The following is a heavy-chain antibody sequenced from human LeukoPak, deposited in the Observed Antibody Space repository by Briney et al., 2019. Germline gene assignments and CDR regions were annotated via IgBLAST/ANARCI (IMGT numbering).Heavy chain of an antibody. CDR3: ARNTNTGIDGAFDI. Sequence: GGSLRLSCAASGFTFSSYEMNWVRQAPGRGLEWVSYISSSGSTIYYADSVKGRFTISRDNAKNSLYLQMNSLRAEDTAVYYCARNTNTGIDGAFDIWGQGTMVTVSS. CDR2: ISSSGSTI. J-gene: IGHJ3*02. CDR1: GFTFSSYE. D-gene: IGHD2-8*02. V-gene: IGHV3-48*03.